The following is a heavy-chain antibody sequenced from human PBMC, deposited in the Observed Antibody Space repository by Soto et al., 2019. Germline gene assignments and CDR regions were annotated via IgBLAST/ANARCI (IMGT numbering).Heavy chain of an antibody. J-gene: IGHJ4*02. D-gene: IGHD3-10*01. V-gene: IGHV3-48*01. Sequence: EVQLVESGGGLVQPGGSLRLSCAASGFTFSSYSMNWVRQAPGKGLEWVSYISSSSSTIYYADSVKGRFTISRDNAKNSLYLQTNSLRAEDTAVYYCARANYDGSPGDFDYWGQGTRVTVSS. CDR1: GFTFSSYS. CDR2: ISSSSSTI. CDR3: ARANYDGSPGDFDY.